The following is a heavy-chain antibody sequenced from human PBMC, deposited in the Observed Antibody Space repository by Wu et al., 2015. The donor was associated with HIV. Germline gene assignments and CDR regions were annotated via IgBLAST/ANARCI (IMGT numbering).Heavy chain of an antibody. D-gene: IGHD1-1*01. Sequence: QVQLVQSGAELKKLGASVKVSCKASGYTFTTYGISWVRQAPGQGLQWMGWVSTYNGNTNYAQNFQGRVTLTTDTSTSTAYMELRSLRSDDTAIYYCARTCLTSRCGTIGTTRERGFDPWGQGTLVTVSS. V-gene: IGHV1-18*01. CDR1: GYTFTTYG. CDR2: VSTYNGNT. J-gene: IGHJ5*02. CDR3: ARTCLTSRCGTIGTTRERGFDP.